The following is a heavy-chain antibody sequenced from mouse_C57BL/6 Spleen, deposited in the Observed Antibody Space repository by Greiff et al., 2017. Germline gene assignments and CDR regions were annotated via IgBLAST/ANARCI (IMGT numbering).Heavy chain of an antibody. J-gene: IGHJ2*01. V-gene: IGHV5-15*01. Sequence: EVQGVESGGGLVQPGGSLKLSCAASGFTFSDYGMAWVRQAPRKGPEWVAFISNLAYSIYYADTVTGRFTISRENAKNTLYLEMSSLRSEDTAMYYCARQGGYDYDGVYYFDYWGQGTTLTVSS. CDR2: ISNLAYSI. CDR1: GFTFSDYG. D-gene: IGHD2-4*01. CDR3: ARQGGYDYDGVYYFDY.